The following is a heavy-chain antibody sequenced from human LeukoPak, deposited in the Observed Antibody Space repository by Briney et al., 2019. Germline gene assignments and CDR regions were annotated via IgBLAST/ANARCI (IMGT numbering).Heavy chain of an antibody. CDR1: GGSISSSSYY. Sequence: SETLSLTCTVSGGSISSSSYYWGWIRQPPGKGLEWIGSIYYSGSTYYNPSLKSRVTISEDTSKNQFSLKLSSVTAADTAVYYCARGNCGGDCYSINYYYGMDVWGQGTTVTVSS. D-gene: IGHD2-21*02. V-gene: IGHV4-39*07. CDR2: IYYSGST. CDR3: ARGNCGGDCYSINYYYGMDV. J-gene: IGHJ6*02.